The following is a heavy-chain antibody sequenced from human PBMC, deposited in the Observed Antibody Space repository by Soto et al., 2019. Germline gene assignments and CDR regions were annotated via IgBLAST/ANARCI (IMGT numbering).Heavy chain of an antibody. V-gene: IGHV3-9*01. CDR1: GFTFDDYA. CDR3: AKDIGLRGIYYYYYGMDV. Sequence: PGGSLRLSCAASGFTFDDYAMHWVRQAPGKGLEWVSGISWNSGSIGYADSVKGRFTISRDNAKNSLYLQMNSLRAEDTALYYCAKDIGLRGIYYYYYGMDVWGQGTTVTVSS. J-gene: IGHJ6*02. D-gene: IGHD3-10*01. CDR2: ISWNSGSI.